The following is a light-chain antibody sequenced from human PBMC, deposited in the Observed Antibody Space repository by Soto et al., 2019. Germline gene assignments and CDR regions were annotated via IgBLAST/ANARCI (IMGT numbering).Light chain of an antibody. V-gene: IGLV2-11*01. CDR2: DVS. J-gene: IGLJ2*01. CDR1: SSDVGGYNY. Sequence: QSVLTQPRSVSGSPGQSVTISCTGTSSDVGGYNYVSWYQQHPGKAPKLMIYDVSKRPSGVPDRVSGSKSRNTASLTISGLQAEDEADYYCCSYAGSYTVVFGGGTKLTVL. CDR3: CSYAGSYTVV.